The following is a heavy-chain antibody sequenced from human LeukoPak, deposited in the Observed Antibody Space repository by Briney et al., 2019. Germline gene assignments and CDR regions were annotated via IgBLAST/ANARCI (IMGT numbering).Heavy chain of an antibody. CDR3: ARVYWNGGRAFDY. D-gene: IGHD1-1*01. CDR2: IAADNRKT. Sequence: ASVKVSCKASGYTLSNNGITWVRQAPGQGLEGMGWIAADNRKTYYAQNLQDRVTMTTDSSTNTAYMDLRSLRSDDTAVYYCARVYWNGGRAFDYWGQGTLVTVSS. CDR1: GYTLSNNG. V-gene: IGHV1-18*01. J-gene: IGHJ4*02.